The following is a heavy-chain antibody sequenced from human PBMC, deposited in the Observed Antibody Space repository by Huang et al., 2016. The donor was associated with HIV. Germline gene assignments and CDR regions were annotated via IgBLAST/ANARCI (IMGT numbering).Heavy chain of an antibody. V-gene: IGHV3-49*03. CDR2: GRSKAFGGAS. CDR3: SPSGDDYFYFYMDV. D-gene: IGHD4-17*01. Sequence: QLVESGGDSVQSGRSLRLSCRGSGFIFNDFAINWFRQSPRKGLEWIGFGRSKAFGGASKSAPSVKDRFTVSRDEAKNVAFLQMDNLPVDDTAIYYCSPSGDDYFYFYMDVWGNGTTVIVS. J-gene: IGHJ6*03. CDR1: GFIFNDFA.